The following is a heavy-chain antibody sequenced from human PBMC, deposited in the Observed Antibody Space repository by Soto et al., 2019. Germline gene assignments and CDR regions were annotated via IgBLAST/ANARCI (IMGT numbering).Heavy chain of an antibody. CDR1: GYTFTSYY. D-gene: IGHD3-16*02. CDR2: PNPNGSHT. V-gene: IGHV1-46*01. Sequence: GASVKVLCKASGYTFTSYYMHCVRHAPGQGLEWMGIPNPNGSHTNYPKKFQGRATMTRDTSTSTVYMELSSLRSEDTAVYYCARDIVWGTYRNNWFDPWGQGTLVTVSS. CDR3: ARDIVWGTYRNNWFDP. J-gene: IGHJ5*02.